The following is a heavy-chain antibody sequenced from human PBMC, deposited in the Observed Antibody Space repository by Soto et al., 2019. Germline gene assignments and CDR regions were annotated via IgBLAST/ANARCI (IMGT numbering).Heavy chain of an antibody. CDR3: AIKVRGVINYY. CDR1: GGSFSGYY. CDR2: INHSGST. Sequence: LSLTCAVYGGSFSGYYWSWIRQPPGKGLEWIGEINHSGSTNYNPSLKSRVTMSVDTSKNQFSLKLSSVTAADTAVYYCAIKVRGVINYYWGQGTLVTV. J-gene: IGHJ4*02. V-gene: IGHV4-34*01. D-gene: IGHD3-10*01.